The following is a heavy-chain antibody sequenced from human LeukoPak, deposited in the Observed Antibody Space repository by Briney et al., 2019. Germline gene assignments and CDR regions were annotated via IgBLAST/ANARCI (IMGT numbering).Heavy chain of an antibody. CDR1: GYIFTHHG. Sequence: ASVKVSCKASGYIFTHHGITWVRQAPGQGLEWMGWISAYNGDTNYAQKFQGRVTLTTDTSTSTAYMELSRLRSDDTAVYYCARDYTAMDNWFDPWGQGTLVTVSS. CDR2: ISAYNGDT. J-gene: IGHJ5*02. V-gene: IGHV1-18*01. D-gene: IGHD5-18*01. CDR3: ARDYTAMDNWFDP.